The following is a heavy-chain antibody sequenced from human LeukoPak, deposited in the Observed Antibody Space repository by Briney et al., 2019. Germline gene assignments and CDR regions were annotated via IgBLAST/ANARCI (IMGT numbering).Heavy chain of an antibody. Sequence: SVKVSCKASGGTFSSYAISWVRQAPGQGLEWMGGIIPIFGTANYAQKFQGRVTITADESTSTAYMELSSLRSEDTAVYYCARSYSGYEFNWFDPWGQGTLVTVSS. V-gene: IGHV1-69*13. CDR2: IIPIFGTA. CDR1: GGTFSSYA. D-gene: IGHD5-12*01. J-gene: IGHJ5*02. CDR3: ARSYSGYEFNWFDP.